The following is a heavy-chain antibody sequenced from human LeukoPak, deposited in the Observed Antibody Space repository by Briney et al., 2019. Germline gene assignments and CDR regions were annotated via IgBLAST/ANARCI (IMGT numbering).Heavy chain of an antibody. CDR3: ARGERMATIPKPFDY. Sequence: GGSLRLSCAASGFTFSSYSMNWVRQAPGKGLEWVSSISSSSSYIYYADSVKGRFTISRDNAKNSLYLQMNSLRAEDTAVYYCARGERMATIPKPFDYWGQGTLVTVSS. CDR2: ISSSSSYI. J-gene: IGHJ4*02. D-gene: IGHD5-24*01. V-gene: IGHV3-21*01. CDR1: GFTFSSYS.